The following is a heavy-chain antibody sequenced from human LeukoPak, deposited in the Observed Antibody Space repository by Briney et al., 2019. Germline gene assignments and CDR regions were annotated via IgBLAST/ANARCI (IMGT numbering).Heavy chain of an antibody. CDR2: ITNNGDST. CDR1: GFTFSTYP. D-gene: IGHD6-13*01. CDR3: AKEATWDGSSWFDY. Sequence: PGGSLRLSCAASGFTFSTYPMHWVRQAPGKGLEYVSAITNNGDSTYHANSVKGRFTISRDNSKNTLYLQMGSLRAEDMAVYYCAKEATWDGSSWFDYWGQGALVTVSS. V-gene: IGHV3-64*01. J-gene: IGHJ4*02.